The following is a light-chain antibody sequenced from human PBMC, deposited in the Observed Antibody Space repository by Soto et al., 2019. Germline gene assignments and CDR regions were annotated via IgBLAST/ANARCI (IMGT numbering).Light chain of an antibody. V-gene: IGKV3-20*01. CDR1: QGISSSY. Sequence: EVVLTQSPGTLSLSPGEGATLSCRASQGISSSYLAWYQHKPGQAPRLLIYAASRRATGIPDRFRGSGSGTDFTLTISRLEPADFAVYSCQQYGTSRYTFGQGTKLEIK. J-gene: IGKJ2*01. CDR3: QQYGTSRYT. CDR2: AAS.